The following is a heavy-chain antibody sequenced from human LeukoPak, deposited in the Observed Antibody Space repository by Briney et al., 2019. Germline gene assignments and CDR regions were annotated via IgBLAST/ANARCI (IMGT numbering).Heavy chain of an antibody. J-gene: IGHJ4*02. Sequence: GGSLRLSCAASGFTFSNAWMNWVRQAPGKGLEWVGRIKSKTDGGTTDYAAPVKGRFTISRDDSKNTLYLQTNSLKTEDTAVYYCSTTYYYDSSEGYWGQGTLVTVSS. V-gene: IGHV3-15*07. CDR2: IKSKTDGGTT. CDR3: STTYYYDSSEGY. CDR1: GFTFSNAW. D-gene: IGHD3-22*01.